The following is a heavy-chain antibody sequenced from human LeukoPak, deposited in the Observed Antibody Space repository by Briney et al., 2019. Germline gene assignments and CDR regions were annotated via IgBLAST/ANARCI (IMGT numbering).Heavy chain of an antibody. D-gene: IGHD2-21*01. CDR3: ARHLNNCGDDCYIFDY. J-gene: IGHJ4*02. V-gene: IGHV4-59*08. CDR2: IYHSGSA. Sequence: SETLSLTCTVSGGSITYYYWSWLRQPPGKGLEWIGYIYHSGSANYNPSLKSRVTISVDTSKNQFSLRVSSVTAADTAVYYCARHLNNCGDDCYIFDYWGQGTLVTVSS. CDR1: GGSITYYY.